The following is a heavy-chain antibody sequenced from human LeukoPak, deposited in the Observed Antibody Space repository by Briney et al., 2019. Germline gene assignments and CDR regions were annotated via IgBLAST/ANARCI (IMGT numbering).Heavy chain of an antibody. D-gene: IGHD3-22*01. Sequence: GGSLRLSCAASGFTVSNNYMSWVRQAPGKGLEWVSVIYSGGTTYYADSVKGRFTISRDNSKNTLYLQMTNLRAEDTAVYYCARGGVTLIVPILWGQGTLVTVSS. J-gene: IGHJ4*02. V-gene: IGHV3-53*01. CDR1: GFTVSNNY. CDR3: ARGGVTLIVPIL. CDR2: IYSGGTT.